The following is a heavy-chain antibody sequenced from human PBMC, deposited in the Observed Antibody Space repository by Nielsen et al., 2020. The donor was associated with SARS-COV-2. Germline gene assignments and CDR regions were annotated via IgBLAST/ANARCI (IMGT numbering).Heavy chain of an antibody. V-gene: IGHV1-69*13. Sequence: SVQVSCKASGGTFSSYAISWVRQAPGQGLEWMGGIIPIFGTANYAQKFQGRVTITADESTSTAYMELSSLRSDDTAVYYCARGLAGIDVWGQGTTVTVSS. CDR2: IIPIFGTA. J-gene: IGHJ6*02. CDR1: GGTFSSYA. D-gene: IGHD6-19*01. CDR3: ARGLAGIDV.